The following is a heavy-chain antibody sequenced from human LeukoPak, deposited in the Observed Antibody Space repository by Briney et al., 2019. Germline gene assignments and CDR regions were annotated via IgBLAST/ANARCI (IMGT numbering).Heavy chain of an antibody. CDR3: ARRGRVAAAGFDY. V-gene: IGHV4-34*01. CDR2: INHSGST. Sequence: SETLSLTCAVYGGSFCGYYWSWIRQPPGKGLEWIGEINHSGSTNYNPSLKSRVTISVDTSKNQFSLKLSSVTAADTAVYYCARRGRVAAAGFDYWGQGTLVTVSS. CDR1: GGSFCGYY. J-gene: IGHJ4*02. D-gene: IGHD6-13*01.